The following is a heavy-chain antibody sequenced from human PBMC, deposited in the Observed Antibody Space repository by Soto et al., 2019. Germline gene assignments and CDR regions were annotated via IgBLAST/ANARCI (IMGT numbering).Heavy chain of an antibody. V-gene: IGHV3-21*01. CDR3: ARDSQTKPNTMIVVVMDY. Sequence: GGSLRLSCAASGFTFSSYSMNWVRHAPGKGLEWVSSISSSSSYIYYADSVKGRFTISRDNAKNSLYLQMNSLRAEDTAVYYCARDSQTKPNTMIVVVMDYWGQGTLVTVSS. CDR2: ISSSSSYI. CDR1: GFTFSSYS. D-gene: IGHD3-22*01. J-gene: IGHJ4*02.